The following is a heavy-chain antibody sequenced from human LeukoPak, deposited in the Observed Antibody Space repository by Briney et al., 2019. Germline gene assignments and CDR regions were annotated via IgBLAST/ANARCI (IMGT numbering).Heavy chain of an antibody. D-gene: IGHD5-12*01. CDR1: GGSISSSSYY. J-gene: IGHJ4*02. V-gene: IGHV4-39*07. CDR3: AAKGGGYDYRY. CDR2: IYYSGST. Sequence: SETLSLTCTVSGGSISSSSYYWGWIRQPPGKGLEWIGSIYYSGSTYFSPSLKSRVSMSVDTSKNQFSLRLTSVTAADTAVYFCAAKGGGYDYRYWGQGTLVTVSS.